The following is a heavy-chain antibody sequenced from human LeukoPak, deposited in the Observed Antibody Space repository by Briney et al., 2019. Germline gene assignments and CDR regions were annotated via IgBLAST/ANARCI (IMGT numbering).Heavy chain of an antibody. J-gene: IGHJ5*02. CDR1: GFTFSIYG. Sequence: TGGSLRLSCAASGFTFSIYGMHWVRQAPGKGLEWVAFIRYDGSDKYYADSVKGRFTISRDSSKNTLSLQMNSLRAEDTAVYYCAKIGGCSSTSCYSISWFDPWGQGTLVTVSS. CDR2: IRYDGSDK. D-gene: IGHD2-2*02. V-gene: IGHV3-30*02. CDR3: AKIGGCSSTSCYSISWFDP.